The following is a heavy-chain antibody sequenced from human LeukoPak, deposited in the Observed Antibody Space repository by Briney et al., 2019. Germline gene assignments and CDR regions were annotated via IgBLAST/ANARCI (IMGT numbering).Heavy chain of an antibody. D-gene: IGHD3-10*01. Sequence: SETLSLTCAVYGGSFSGYYWSWIRQPPGKGLEWIGEINHSGSTNYNPSLKSRVTISVDTSKNQFSLKLSSVTAADTAVYYCARLGARRGNYYYYMDVWGKGTTVTISS. V-gene: IGHV4-34*01. CDR2: INHSGST. J-gene: IGHJ6*03. CDR1: GGSFSGYY. CDR3: ARLGARRGNYYYYMDV.